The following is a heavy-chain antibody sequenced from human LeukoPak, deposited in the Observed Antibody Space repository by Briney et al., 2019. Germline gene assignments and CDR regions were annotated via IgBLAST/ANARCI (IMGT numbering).Heavy chain of an antibody. D-gene: IGHD1-20*01. J-gene: IGHJ4*02. Sequence: GASVKVSCKASGYTFTSYAMHWVRQAPGQRLEWMGWMHPNSGDTGYAHNLQGRITITRDSSTATVFMELSSLRSEDTAMYYCARGRLNGNVDFWGQGTLVTVSS. CDR1: GYTFTSYA. V-gene: IGHV1-8*03. CDR2: MHPNSGDT. CDR3: ARGRLNGNVDF.